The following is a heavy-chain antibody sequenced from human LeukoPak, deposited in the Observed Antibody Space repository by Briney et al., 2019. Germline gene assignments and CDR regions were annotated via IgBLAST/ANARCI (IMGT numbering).Heavy chain of an antibody. Sequence: GGSLRLSCAASGFTFDNYGMHWVRQAPGKGLEWVAFIRYDGSNKYYADSVKGRFTISRDNSKNTLYLQMNSLRAEDTAVYYCAGYDILTGYYREVDYWGQGTLVTVSS. V-gene: IGHV3-30*02. CDR2: IRYDGSNK. CDR3: AGYDILTGYYREVDY. J-gene: IGHJ4*02. CDR1: GFTFDNYG. D-gene: IGHD3-9*01.